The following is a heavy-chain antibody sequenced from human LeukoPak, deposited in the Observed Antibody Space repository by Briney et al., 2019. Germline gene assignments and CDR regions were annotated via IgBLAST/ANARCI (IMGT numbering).Heavy chain of an antibody. Sequence: SQTLSLTCTVSGGSISSGDYYWSWIRQPPGKGLEWIGYIYYSGSTYYSPSLKSRVTISVDTSKNQFSLKLSSVTAADTAVYYCARGDVVVVVQDYYYYGMDVWGQGTTVTVSS. CDR3: ARGDVVVVVQDYYYYGMDV. CDR2: IYYSGST. CDR1: GGSISSGDYY. D-gene: IGHD2-15*01. V-gene: IGHV4-30-4*01. J-gene: IGHJ6*02.